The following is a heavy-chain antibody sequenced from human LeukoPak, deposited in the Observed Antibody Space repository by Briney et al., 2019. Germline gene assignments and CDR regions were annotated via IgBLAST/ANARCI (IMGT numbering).Heavy chain of an antibody. V-gene: IGHV1-2*02. D-gene: IGHD5-24*01. CDR1: GYTFTSYY. J-gene: IGHJ4*02. CDR2: INPNSGGT. Sequence: VASVKVSCKASGYTFTSYYMHRVRQAPGQGLEWMGWINPNSGGTNYAQKFQGRVTMTRDTSISTAYMELSRLRSDDTAVYYCASQLAPNSAYQRWLQPLVAYYFDYWGQGTLVTVSS. CDR3: ASQLAPNSAYQRWLQPLVAYYFDY.